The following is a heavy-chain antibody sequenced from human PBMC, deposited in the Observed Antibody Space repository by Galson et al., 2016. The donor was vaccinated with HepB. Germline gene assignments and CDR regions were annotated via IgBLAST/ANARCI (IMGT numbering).Heavy chain of an antibody. Sequence: SVKVSCKASGYTFSTYNMHWVRQAPGQGLEWMGIIKPSGGNTIYAQKFQDRITMTRDTSTSTVYMELISLGSEDTAVYYCARELDHSFYFDYWGQGTLLTVSS. V-gene: IGHV1-46*01. D-gene: IGHD1-14*01. J-gene: IGHJ4*02. CDR2: IKPSGGNT. CDR3: ARELDHSFYFDY. CDR1: GYTFSTYN.